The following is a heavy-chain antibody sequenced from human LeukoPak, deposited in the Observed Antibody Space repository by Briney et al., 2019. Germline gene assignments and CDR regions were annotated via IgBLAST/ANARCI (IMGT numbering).Heavy chain of an antibody. D-gene: IGHD3-10*01. CDR3: ARAMVSEFDY. Sequence: PSETLSLTCTVSGGSISSYYWSWIRQPPGKGLEWIGYTYYSGSTNYNPSLKSRVTISVDTSKNQFSLKLSSVTAADTAVYYCARAMVSEFDYWGQGTLVTVSS. J-gene: IGHJ4*02. CDR2: TYYSGST. CDR1: GGSISSYY. V-gene: IGHV4-59*01.